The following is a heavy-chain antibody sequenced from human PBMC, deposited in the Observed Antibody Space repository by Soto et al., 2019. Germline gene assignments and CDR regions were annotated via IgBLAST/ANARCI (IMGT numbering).Heavy chain of an antibody. Sequence: EVQLVESGGGLVKPGGSLRLSCAASGFTFSSYSMNWVRQAPGKGLEWVSSISSSSSYIYYADSVKGRFTISRDNAKNSLSLQMNSLRAEDTAVYYCARGSQCSSTSCYGFAAFDIWGQGTMFTVSS. D-gene: IGHD2-2*01. CDR3: ARGSQCSSTSCYGFAAFDI. CDR2: ISSSSSYI. J-gene: IGHJ3*02. V-gene: IGHV3-21*01. CDR1: GFTFSSYS.